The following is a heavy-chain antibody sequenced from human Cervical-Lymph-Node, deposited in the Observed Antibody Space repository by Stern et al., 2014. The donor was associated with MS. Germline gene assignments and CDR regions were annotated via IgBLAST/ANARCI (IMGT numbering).Heavy chain of an antibody. V-gene: IGHV3-7*01. D-gene: IGHD6-19*01. CDR2: IKQDGGET. J-gene: IGHJ4*02. CDR1: GFTFRDHW. Sequence: EVQLEESGGGLVQPGGSLRLSCAASGFTFRDHWMSWVRQAPGKGLEWVANIKQDGGETYYVDSVKGRFTISRDNAKNSLYLQMNSLRAEDTAVYYCARLSNGWYFVPPYFDYWGQGTLVTVSS. CDR3: ARLSNGWYFVPPYFDY.